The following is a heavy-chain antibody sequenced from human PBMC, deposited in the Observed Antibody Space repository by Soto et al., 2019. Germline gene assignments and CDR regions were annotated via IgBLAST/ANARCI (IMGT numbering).Heavy chain of an antibody. D-gene: IGHD3-22*01. J-gene: IGHJ4*02. Sequence: ASVKVSCKASGYTYTSYYMHWVRQAPGQGLEWMGIINPSGGSTSYAQKFQGRVTMTRDTSTSTVYMELSSLRSEDTAVYYCARTLLGYYDSSGYLDYWGQGTLVTVSS. CDR3: ARTLLGYYDSSGYLDY. V-gene: IGHV1-46*01. CDR2: INPSGGST. CDR1: GYTYTSYY.